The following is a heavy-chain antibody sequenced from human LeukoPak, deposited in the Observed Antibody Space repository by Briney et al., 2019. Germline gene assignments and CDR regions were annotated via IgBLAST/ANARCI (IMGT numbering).Heavy chain of an antibody. CDR2: ISYDGSNK. Sequence: PGRSLRLSCAAFGFTFSSYAMHWVRQAPGKGLEWVAVISYDGSNKYYADSVKGRFTISRDNSKNTLYLQMNSLRAEDTAVYYCARAYDPGEAYLDYWGQGTLVTVSS. CDR3: ARAYDPGEAYLDY. J-gene: IGHJ4*02. D-gene: IGHD5-12*01. CDR1: GFTFSSYA. V-gene: IGHV3-30-3*01.